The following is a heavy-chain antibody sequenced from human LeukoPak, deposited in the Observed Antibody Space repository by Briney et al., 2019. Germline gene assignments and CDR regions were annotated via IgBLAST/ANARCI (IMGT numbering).Heavy chain of an antibody. V-gene: IGHV4-39*07. J-gene: IGHJ6*03. D-gene: IGHD6-13*01. CDR3: ARLRRIAAQYYYYYYMDV. Sequence: PSETLSPTRTVSGGSISSSSYYWGWIRQPPGKGLEWIGSIYYSGSTYYNPSLKSRVTISVDTSKNQFSLKLSSVTAADTAVYYCARLRRIAAQYYYYYYMDVWGKGTTVTISS. CDR1: GGSISSSSYY. CDR2: IYYSGST.